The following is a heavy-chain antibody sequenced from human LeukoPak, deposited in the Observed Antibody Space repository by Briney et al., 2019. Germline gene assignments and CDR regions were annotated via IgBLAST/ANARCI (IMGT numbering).Heavy chain of an antibody. D-gene: IGHD2-2*01. CDR3: ARRLTQYDCFDP. V-gene: IGHV6-1*01. CDR1: GDSVSSNSVT. Sequence: SQTLSLTCAISGDSVSSNSVTWNWIRQSPSRGLERLGRTYYRSTWYNDYAVSVRGRITVNPNTSKNQFSLHLNSVTPEDTAVYYCARRLTQYDCFDPWGQGILVTVSS. CDR2: TYYRSTWYN. J-gene: IGHJ5*02.